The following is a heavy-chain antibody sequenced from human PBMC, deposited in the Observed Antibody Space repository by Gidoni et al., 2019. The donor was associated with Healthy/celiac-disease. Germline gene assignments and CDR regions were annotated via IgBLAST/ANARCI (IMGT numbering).Heavy chain of an antibody. V-gene: IGHV3-30-3*01. CDR2: ISYDGSNK. Sequence: QLQLVESGGGVVQPGRSLRLSCAASAFTFSSYAMHWVRQAQGKGLEWVAVISYDGSNKYYADSVKGRFTISRDNSKNTLYLQMNSLRAEDTAVYYCARDGRSPGSGSAILNYYYYYYMDVWGKGTTVTVSS. CDR1: AFTFSSYA. D-gene: IGHD3-10*01. CDR3: ARDGRSPGSGSAILNYYYYYYMDV. J-gene: IGHJ6*03.